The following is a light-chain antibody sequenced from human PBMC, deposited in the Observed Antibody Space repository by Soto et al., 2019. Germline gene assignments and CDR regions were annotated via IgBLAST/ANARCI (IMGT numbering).Light chain of an antibody. CDR2: DAS. J-gene: IGKJ1*01. CDR3: LQYDTWPPGT. V-gene: IGKV3-15*01. Sequence: IFMTQSPAHLSVSPGGRATLSCRASEDVSRKLAWYQQKPGLPPRLVIYDASTRPTGIPGRFSGSGSGKDVTLTISGLQSEDFAIYYCLQYDTWPPGTFGQGTKVEI. CDR1: EDVSRK.